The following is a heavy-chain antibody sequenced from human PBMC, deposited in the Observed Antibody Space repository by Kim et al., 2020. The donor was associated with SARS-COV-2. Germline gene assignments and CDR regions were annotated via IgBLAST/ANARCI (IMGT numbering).Heavy chain of an antibody. J-gene: IGHJ4*02. CDR3: ARGECSSASCYTTDS. V-gene: IGHV3-23*01. Sequence: GGSLRLSCAASGFTFSSYAMSWVRQAPGKGLEWVSTISGSGDSTYYTDSVKGRFTISRDNSKNTLYLQMNSLRAEDTAIYFCARGECSSASCYTTDSWGRGTLVTVSS. CDR2: ISGSGDST. CDR1: GFTFSSYA. D-gene: IGHD2-2*02.